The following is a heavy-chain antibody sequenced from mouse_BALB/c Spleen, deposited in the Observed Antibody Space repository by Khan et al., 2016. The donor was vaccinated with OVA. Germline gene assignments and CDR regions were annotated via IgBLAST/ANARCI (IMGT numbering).Heavy chain of an antibody. J-gene: IGHJ3*01. D-gene: IGHD1-1*01. CDR1: DYTFTNYW. Sequence: QLVQSGAELAKPGASVKMSCKASDYTFTNYWMHWVKQRPGQGLEWIGYINPSTDYTEYNQKFKDKATLTADKSSSTAYMQLSSLTSEDSAVYYCVNHGSSSAWFTYWGQGTLVTVSA. CDR3: VNHGSSSAWFTY. CDR2: INPSTDYT. V-gene: IGHV1-7*01.